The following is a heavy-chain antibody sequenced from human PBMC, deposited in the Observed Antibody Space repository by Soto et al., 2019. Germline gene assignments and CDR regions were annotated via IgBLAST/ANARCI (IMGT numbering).Heavy chain of an antibody. V-gene: IGHV3-15*07. CDR2: IKSKTDGGTT. CDR3: TTAPFYYFWSGYYNYYYYGMDV. CDR1: GFTFSNAW. Sequence: GGSLRLSCAASGFTFSNAWMNWVRQAPGKGLEWVGRIKSKTDGGTTDYAAPVKGRFTISRDDSKNTLYLQMNGLKTEDTAVYYCTTAPFYYFWSGYYNYYYYGMDVWGQGTTVTVSS. D-gene: IGHD3-3*01. J-gene: IGHJ6*02.